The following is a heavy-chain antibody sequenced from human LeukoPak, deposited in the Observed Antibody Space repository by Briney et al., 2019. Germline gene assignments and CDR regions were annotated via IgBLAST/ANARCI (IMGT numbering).Heavy chain of an antibody. CDR2: IWYDGHTK. V-gene: IGHV3-33*01. CDR1: GFTFSNYG. Sequence: GGSLRLSCAVSGFTFSNYGMHWVRQAPGKGLEWLTLIWYDGHTKFYADSVKGRFTVSRDNSKNTLYPQMDNLRDEDTAVYYCAREWGRIAVAGGPGYWGQGTLVTVSS. CDR3: AREWGRIAVAGGPGY. D-gene: IGHD6-19*01. J-gene: IGHJ4*02.